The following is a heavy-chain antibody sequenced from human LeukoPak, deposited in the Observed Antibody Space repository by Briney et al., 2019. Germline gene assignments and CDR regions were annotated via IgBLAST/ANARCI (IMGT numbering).Heavy chain of an antibody. Sequence: GGSLRLSCAASGITFSGSAMHWVRQASGKGLGWVGRIRSKANSYATAYAASVKGRSTISRDDSKNTAYLQMNSLKTEDTAVYYCTRSTYNWNYLFDYWGQGTLVTVSS. D-gene: IGHD1-7*01. CDR3: TRSTYNWNYLFDY. CDR2: IRSKANSYAT. V-gene: IGHV3-73*01. CDR1: GITFSGSA. J-gene: IGHJ4*02.